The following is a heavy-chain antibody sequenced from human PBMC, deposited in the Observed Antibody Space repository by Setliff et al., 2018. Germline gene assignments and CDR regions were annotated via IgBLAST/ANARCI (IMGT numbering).Heavy chain of an antibody. CDR3: ARAAKYDSSGYYGSWFDP. Sequence: SETLSLTCTVSGGSISSSYWSWIRQPPGKGLEWIGYIYSSGSTNNNPSLKSRATMSVDTSKNQFSLKLSSVTAADTAVYYCARAAKYDSSGYYGSWFDPWGQGTLVTVSS. J-gene: IGHJ5*02. CDR1: GGSISSSY. CDR2: IYSSGST. V-gene: IGHV4-59*01. D-gene: IGHD3-22*01.